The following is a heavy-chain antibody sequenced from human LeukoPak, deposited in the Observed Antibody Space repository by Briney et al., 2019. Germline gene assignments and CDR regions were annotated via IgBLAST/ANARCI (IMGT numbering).Heavy chain of an antibody. D-gene: IGHD5-24*01. J-gene: IGHJ4*02. V-gene: IGHV3-74*01. Sequence: GGSLRLSCAGSGFTFSRHWMHWVRQAPGKGLVWVSRISLDGSTTLYPDSVRGRFTISRDNAKHTLYLQLNILRSDDTARHSCGSAGDGYIYYWGQGTRVSVSS. CDR2: ISLDGSTT. CDR1: GFTFSRHW. CDR3: GSAGDGYIYY.